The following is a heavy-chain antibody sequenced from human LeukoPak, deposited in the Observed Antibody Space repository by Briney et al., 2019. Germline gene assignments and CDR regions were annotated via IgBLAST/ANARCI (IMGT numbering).Heavy chain of an antibody. D-gene: IGHD2-21*02. CDR3: ARDFSSQGDRFDY. Sequence: ASVKVSCKASGYTFTGYYMHWVRQAPGQGLEWMGIINPSGGSTSYAQKFQGRVTMTRDMSTSTVYMELSSLRSEDTAVYYCARDFSSQGDRFDYWGQGTLVTVSS. J-gene: IGHJ4*02. CDR2: INPSGGST. V-gene: IGHV1-46*01. CDR1: GYTFTGYY.